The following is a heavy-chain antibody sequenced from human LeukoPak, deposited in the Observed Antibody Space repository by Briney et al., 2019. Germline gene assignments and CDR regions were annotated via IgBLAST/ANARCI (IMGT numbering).Heavy chain of an antibody. CDR1: RFTFSSYW. Sequence: GGSLRLSCTASRFTFSSYWMSWVHQAPGKGLEWVANIKQDGSEKYYVDSVKGRFTISRDNAKNSLYLQMNSLRAEDTAVYYCARDQVAAATDYWGQGTLVTVSS. J-gene: IGHJ4*02. CDR2: IKQDGSEK. D-gene: IGHD6-13*01. V-gene: IGHV3-7*01. CDR3: ARDQVAAATDY.